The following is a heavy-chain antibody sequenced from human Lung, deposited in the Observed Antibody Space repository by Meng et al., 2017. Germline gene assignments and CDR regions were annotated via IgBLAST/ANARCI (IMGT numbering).Heavy chain of an antibody. Sequence: LQPWGAGLLKPSETLSLTCVFSGGSLSYYYWSWIRQSPGKGLEWIGEINHSGSTNYNPSLESRATISVDTSQNNLSLKLSSVTAADSAVYYCARGPTTMAHDFDYWGQGTLVTVSS. J-gene: IGHJ4*02. D-gene: IGHD4-11*01. CDR1: GGSLSYYY. CDR2: INHSGST. V-gene: IGHV4-34*01. CDR3: ARGPTTMAHDFDY.